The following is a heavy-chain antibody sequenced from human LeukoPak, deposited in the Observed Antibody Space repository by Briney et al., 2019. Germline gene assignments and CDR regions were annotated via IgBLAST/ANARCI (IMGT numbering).Heavy chain of an antibody. Sequence: ASVKVSCKASGYTFTSYGISWVRQAPGQGLEWMGWISAYNGNTNYAQKLQGRVTMTTDTSTSTAYMELRSLRSDDTAVYYCARVLAAADHYCGMDVWGQGTTVTVSS. J-gene: IGHJ6*02. D-gene: IGHD6-13*01. CDR3: ARVLAAADHYCGMDV. V-gene: IGHV1-18*01. CDR2: ISAYNGNT. CDR1: GYTFTSYG.